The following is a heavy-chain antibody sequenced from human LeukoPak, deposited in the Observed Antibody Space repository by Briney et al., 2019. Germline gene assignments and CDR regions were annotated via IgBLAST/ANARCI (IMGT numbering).Heavy chain of an antibody. CDR2: INPKSGTT. CDR1: GYTFISYD. Sequence: VASVKVSCKASGYTFISYDINWVRQATGQGPEWMGWINPKSGTTGSAQRFQGRVSMTRDTSTSTAYMELSSLRSEDTAVYFCARNNYGGHDAFDIWGQGTLVTVSS. V-gene: IGHV1-8*01. J-gene: IGHJ3*02. CDR3: ARNNYGGHDAFDI. D-gene: IGHD3-16*01.